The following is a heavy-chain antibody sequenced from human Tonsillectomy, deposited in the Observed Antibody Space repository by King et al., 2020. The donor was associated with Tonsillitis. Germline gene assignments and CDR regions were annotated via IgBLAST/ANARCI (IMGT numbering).Heavy chain of an antibody. CDR1: GFTFSNHA. D-gene: IGHD4-23*01. J-gene: IGHJ4*02. CDR3: AKELKVGGYGGNSSFDY. CDR2: ISGSGGTT. Sequence: VQLVESGGGLVQPGGSLRLSCAASGFTFSNHAMSWVRQAPGKGLEWVSGISGSGGTTDYADSVKGRFTISRDKSKNTLYLQMNSLRAEDTAVYYCAKELKVGGYGGNSSFDYWGQGTLVTVSS. V-gene: IGHV3-23*04.